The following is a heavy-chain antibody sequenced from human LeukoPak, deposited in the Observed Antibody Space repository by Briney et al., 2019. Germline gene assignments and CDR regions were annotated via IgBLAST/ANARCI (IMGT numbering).Heavy chain of an antibody. Sequence: ASVKVSCKASGYTLSGYNIHWVRQAPGQGLEWMGWINPNNGATHYAQKFQGGVTMTRDTSITTFYMEVSSLRSDDTACYYCARYNWNDVVSALDSWGQGTLVTVSS. CDR1: GYTLSGYN. V-gene: IGHV1-2*02. CDR2: INPNNGAT. D-gene: IGHD1-1*01. J-gene: IGHJ4*02. CDR3: ARYNWNDVVSALDS.